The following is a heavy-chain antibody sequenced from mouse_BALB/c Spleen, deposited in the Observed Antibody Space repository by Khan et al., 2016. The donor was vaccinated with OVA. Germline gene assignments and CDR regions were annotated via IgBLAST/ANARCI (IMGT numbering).Heavy chain of an antibody. CDR3: ARDMGLLRLDY. CDR1: GFTFTDYY. Sequence: EVELVESGGGLVQPGGSLRLSCATSGFTFTDYYMSWFRQPPGKALEWLGFIRNKGYGYTTEYNASVKGRFTISRDNSQSILYLQMNILRPEDSATYYCARDMGLLRLDYWGQGTLVTVSA. CDR2: IRNKGYGYTT. D-gene: IGHD1-2*01. J-gene: IGHJ3*01. V-gene: IGHV7-3*02.